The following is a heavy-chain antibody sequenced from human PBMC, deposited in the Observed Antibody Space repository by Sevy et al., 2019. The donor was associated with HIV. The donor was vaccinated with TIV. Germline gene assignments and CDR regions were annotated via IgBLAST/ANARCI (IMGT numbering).Heavy chain of an antibody. Sequence: GGSLRLSCAASGFSFNTYAMTWVRQAPGKGLEWVSVISNSGDRTYYADSVKGRFTISRDNSKNTLYLQMISLRAEDTAVYYCAKTLGAIATPFDDRGQGTLVTVSS. CDR3: AKTLGAIATPFDD. D-gene: IGHD2-21*01. J-gene: IGHJ4*02. V-gene: IGHV3-23*01. CDR1: GFSFNTYA. CDR2: ISNSGDRT.